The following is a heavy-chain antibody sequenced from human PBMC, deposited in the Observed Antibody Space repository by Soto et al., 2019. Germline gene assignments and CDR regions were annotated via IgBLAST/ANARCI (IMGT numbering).Heavy chain of an antibody. CDR2: INAGNGNT. D-gene: IGHD2-15*01. J-gene: IGHJ5*02. Sequence: ASVTVSCKASGYTFTSYAMHWVRQAPGQRLEWMGWINAGNGNTKYSQKFQGRVTITRDTSASTAYMELSSLRSEDTAVYYCARGAYCSGGSCYSTDNWFDPWGQGTLVTVSS. V-gene: IGHV1-3*01. CDR1: GYTFTSYA. CDR3: ARGAYCSGGSCYSTDNWFDP.